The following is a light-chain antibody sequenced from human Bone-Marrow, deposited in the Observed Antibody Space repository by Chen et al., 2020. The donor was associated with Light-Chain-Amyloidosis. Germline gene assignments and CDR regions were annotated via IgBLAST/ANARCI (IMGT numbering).Light chain of an antibody. CDR2: DDS. CDR1: NIGSTS. CDR3: QVWDRSSDRPV. Sequence: SYVLTQPSSVSVAPGQTATIACGGNNIGSTSVHWYQQTPGQAPLLVVYDDSDRPSGIPVRLSGSDSGNTATLTISRVEAGDEADYYCQVWDRSSDRPVFGGGTKLTGL. V-gene: IGLV3-21*02. J-gene: IGLJ3*02.